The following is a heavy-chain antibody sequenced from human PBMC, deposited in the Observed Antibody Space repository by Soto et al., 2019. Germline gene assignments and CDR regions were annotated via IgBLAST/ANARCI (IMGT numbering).Heavy chain of an antibody. V-gene: IGHV3-49*04. CDR1: GFNFGNYA. CDR2: IRSDTYFGTP. CDR3: TRYYYASSGYYVY. D-gene: IGHD3-22*01. J-gene: IGHJ4*02. Sequence: GGSLSLSCTGSGFNFGNYAMSWVRQAPGKGPEWVGFIRSDTYFGTPDYAASLRGRFTISRDDSKSIAYLEINSLQTDDTAVYYCTRYYYASSGYYVYWGQGTLVTVSS.